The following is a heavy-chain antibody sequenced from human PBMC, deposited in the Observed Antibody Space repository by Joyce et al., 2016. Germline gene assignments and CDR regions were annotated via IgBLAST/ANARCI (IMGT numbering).Heavy chain of an antibody. J-gene: IGHJ5*02. CDR2: IHSTGNT. D-gene: IGHD6-19*01. CDR1: YGSISGYY. CDR3: ARVRLVNRYYFDP. V-gene: IGHV4-59*01. Sequence: QVQLQESGPGLVKPSETLSVTCTVSYGSISGYYWNWIRQSPGKGLEWIGYIHSTGNTNYNPSLESRLTMSVDTSKNQFSLKLRSVTAADTAVYFCARVRLVNRYYFDPWGQGILVTVSS.